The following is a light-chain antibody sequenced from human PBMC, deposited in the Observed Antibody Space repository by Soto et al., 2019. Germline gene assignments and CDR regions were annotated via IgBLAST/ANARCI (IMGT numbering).Light chain of an antibody. Sequence: QSVLTQPPSVSGAPGQRVTISCTGSSSNIGAGYDVHWYQQLPGTAPKLLIYGNSNRPSGVPDRFAGSKSGTSASLAITGLQAEDQSYYYCQSFDSSRRGVVFGGGTKLTVL. CDR1: SSNIGAGYD. CDR3: QSFDSSRRGVV. CDR2: GNS. V-gene: IGLV1-40*01. J-gene: IGLJ2*01.